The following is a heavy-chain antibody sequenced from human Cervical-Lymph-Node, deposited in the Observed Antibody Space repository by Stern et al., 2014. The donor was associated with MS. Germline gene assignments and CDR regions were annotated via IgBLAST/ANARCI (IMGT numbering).Heavy chain of an antibody. J-gene: IGHJ4*02. CDR3: ARPYSSGWSHFDY. CDR1: GYTFSGYY. V-gene: IGHV1-2*02. CDR2: INSNRGGT. Sequence: QVQLVQSGAEVKEPGASVNVSCKASGYTFSGYYIHWVRQAPGQGLEWMGWINSNRGGTNYAQKFQGRVTMTRDTSSSTAYMELTRLRSDDTAVYYCARPYSSGWSHFDYWGQGTLVTVSS. D-gene: IGHD6-19*01.